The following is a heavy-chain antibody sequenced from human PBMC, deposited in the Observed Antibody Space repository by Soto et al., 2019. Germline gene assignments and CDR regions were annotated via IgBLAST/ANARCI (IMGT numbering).Heavy chain of an antibody. D-gene: IGHD3-3*01. V-gene: IGHV1-69*04. Sequence: SVKVSCKASGGTFSSYTISWVRQAPGQGLEWMGRIIPILGIANYAQKFQGRVTITADKSTSTAYMELSSLRSEDTAVYYCARDRLNQYYDFWSGYPLDYWGQGTLVTVSS. CDR1: GGTFSSYT. J-gene: IGHJ4*02. CDR3: ARDRLNQYYDFWSGYPLDY. CDR2: IIPILGIA.